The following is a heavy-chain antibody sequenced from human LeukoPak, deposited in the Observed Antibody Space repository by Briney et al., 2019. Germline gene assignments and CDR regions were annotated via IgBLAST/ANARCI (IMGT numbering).Heavy chain of an antibody. V-gene: IGHV1-69*13. J-gene: IGHJ6*03. CDR3: ARDGAAGIRFHYYMDV. Sequence: SVKVSCKASGYSFTAYYMHWVRQAPGQGLEWMGGIIPIFGTANYAQKFQGRVTITADESTSTAYMELSSLRSEDTAVYYCARDGAAGIRFHYYMDVWGKGTTVTISS. CDR1: GYSFTAYY. CDR2: IIPIFGTA. D-gene: IGHD6-13*01.